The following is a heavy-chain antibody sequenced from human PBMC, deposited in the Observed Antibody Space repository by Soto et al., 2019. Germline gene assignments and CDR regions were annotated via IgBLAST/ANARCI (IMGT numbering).Heavy chain of an antibody. V-gene: IGHV3-30*04. CDR1: GFTFSSYA. J-gene: IGHJ4*02. CDR2: ISYDGSNK. CDR3: ARDLQNGDYDY. D-gene: IGHD4-17*01. Sequence: GGSLRLSCAASGFTFSSYAMHWVRQDPGKGLEWVAVISYDGSNKYYADSVKGRFTISRDNSKNTLYLQMNSLRAEDTAVYYCARDLQNGDYDYWGQGTLVTVSS.